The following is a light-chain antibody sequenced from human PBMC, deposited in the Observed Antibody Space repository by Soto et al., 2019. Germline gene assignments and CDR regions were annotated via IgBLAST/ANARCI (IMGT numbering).Light chain of an antibody. CDR3: QQSYSTPIT. V-gene: IGKV1-39*01. Sequence: DIPMTQSPSSLSASVGDRVTITCRASQSISSYLNWYQQKPGKAPKLLIYAASSLQSRVPSRFSGSGSGTDFTLTISKLQPEDFATYYCQQSYSTPITFGPGTKVDIK. CDR1: QSISSY. J-gene: IGKJ3*01. CDR2: AAS.